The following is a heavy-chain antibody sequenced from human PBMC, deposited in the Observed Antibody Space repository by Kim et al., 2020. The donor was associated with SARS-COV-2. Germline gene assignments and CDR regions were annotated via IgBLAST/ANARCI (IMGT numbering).Heavy chain of an antibody. V-gene: IGHV3-30*04. CDR3: ARDMGSYGTIYYYYGMDV. CDR2: TSYDGGNK. CDR1: GFSFSSSA. D-gene: IGHD3-16*01. Sequence: GGSLRLSCAASGFSFSSSAMHWVRQAPGKGLEWVAVTSYDGGNKYYADSVKGRFTISRDNSKNTLYLQMNSLRAEDTAVYYCARDMGSYGTIYYYYGMDVWGQGTTVTVSS. J-gene: IGHJ6*02.